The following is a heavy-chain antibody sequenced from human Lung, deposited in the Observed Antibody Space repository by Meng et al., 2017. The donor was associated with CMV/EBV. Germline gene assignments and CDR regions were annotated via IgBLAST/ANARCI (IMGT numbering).Heavy chain of an antibody. CDR1: GESLSGYY. CDR3: ARARLSSRSMDF. V-gene: IGHV4-34*01. J-gene: IGHJ6*02. D-gene: IGHD2/OR15-2a*01. Sequence: SETLSLTCAVYGESLSGYYWTWIRQPPGKGLEWIGEISHSGTTNYNPSLKSRVFISVDTSKNQLSLNLTPVTAADTAVYYCARARLSSRSMDFWGQGTPVTVSS. CDR2: ISHSGTT.